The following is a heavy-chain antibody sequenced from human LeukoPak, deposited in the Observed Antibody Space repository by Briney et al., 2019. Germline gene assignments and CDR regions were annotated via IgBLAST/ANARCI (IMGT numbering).Heavy chain of an antibody. CDR1: GGSFSGYY. CDR2: INHSGST. Sequence: SETLSLTCAVHGGSFSGYYWSWIRQPPRKGLEWIGEINHSGSTNYNPSLKSRVTISVDTSKNQFSLKLSSVTAADTAVYYCARARRVAPIGPWGQGTLVTVSS. D-gene: IGHD3-10*01. V-gene: IGHV4-34*01. J-gene: IGHJ5*02. CDR3: ARARRVAPIGP.